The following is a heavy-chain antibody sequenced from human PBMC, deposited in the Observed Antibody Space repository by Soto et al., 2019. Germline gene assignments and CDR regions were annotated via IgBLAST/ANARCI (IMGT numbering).Heavy chain of an antibody. CDR3: AKDGGSVCSGGTCYFQAPDY. J-gene: IGHJ4*02. Sequence: ESGGGLVQPGGSLRLSCAASGFTFSSYAMSWVRQAPGKGLEWVSGIDGSGRNTYYADSVKGRFTISRDNSKNTLSVQMDSLRVEDTALYYCAKDGGSVCSGGTCYFQAPDYRVQGTLVTVSS. V-gene: IGHV3-23*01. CDR2: IDGSGRNT. D-gene: IGHD2-15*01. CDR1: GFTFSSYA.